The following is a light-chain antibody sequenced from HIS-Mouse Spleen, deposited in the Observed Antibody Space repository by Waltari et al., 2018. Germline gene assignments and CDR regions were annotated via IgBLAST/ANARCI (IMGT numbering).Light chain of an antibody. CDR3: YSTDSSGNHRV. CDR1: ALPKKY. V-gene: IGLV3-10*01. J-gene: IGLJ2*01. Sequence: SYELTQPPSVSVSPGQTARITCSGDALPKKYAYWYRQKSGQAHGLVIYEDSKRPSGMPDRFSGSSSGTMAILTISGAQVEDEADYYCYSTDSSGNHRVFGGGTKLTVL. CDR2: EDS.